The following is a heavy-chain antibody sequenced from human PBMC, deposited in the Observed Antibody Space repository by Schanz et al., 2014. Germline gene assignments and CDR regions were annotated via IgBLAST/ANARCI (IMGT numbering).Heavy chain of an antibody. D-gene: IGHD1-7*01. J-gene: IGHJ4*02. CDR2: INSDGTTT. Sequence: EVQLVESGGGLVQPGRSLRLSCAASGFGFDDYAMSWVRQAPGKGLVWVSHINSDGTTTTYADSVKGRFTISRDNAENTLYLQMNSLRVEDTAVYYCAMGGYQLHHWGQGTLVTVSS. V-gene: IGHV3-74*02. CDR3: AMGGYQLHH. CDR1: GFGFDDYA.